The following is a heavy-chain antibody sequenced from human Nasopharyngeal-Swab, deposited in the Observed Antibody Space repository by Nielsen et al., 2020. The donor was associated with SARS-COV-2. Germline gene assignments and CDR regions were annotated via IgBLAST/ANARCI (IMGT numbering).Heavy chain of an antibody. CDR1: GGSFSGYY. CDR3: ARGGKFLVFGQRVGSWFDP. J-gene: IGHJ5*02. V-gene: IGHV4-34*01. CDR2: INHSGST. Sequence: SQTLSLTCALYGGSFSGYYWSWIRQPPGKGLEWIGEINHSGSTNYNPSLKSRVTISVDTSKNQFSLKLSSVTAADTAVYYCARGGKFLVFGQRVGSWFDPWGQGTLVTVSS. D-gene: IGHD3-10*01.